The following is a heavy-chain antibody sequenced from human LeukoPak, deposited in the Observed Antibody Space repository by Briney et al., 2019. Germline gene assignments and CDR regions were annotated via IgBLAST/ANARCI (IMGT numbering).Heavy chain of an antibody. CDR1: GGTFSSYA. V-gene: IGHV1-69*04. CDR2: IIPILGIA. J-gene: IGHJ4*02. Sequence: GASVKVSCKASGGTFSSYAISWVRQAPGQGLEWMGRIIPILGIANYAQKFQGRVTMTEDTSTDTAYMELSSLRSEDTAVYYCATDLIAAAGTVGYWGQGTLVTVSS. D-gene: IGHD6-13*01. CDR3: ATDLIAAAGTVGY.